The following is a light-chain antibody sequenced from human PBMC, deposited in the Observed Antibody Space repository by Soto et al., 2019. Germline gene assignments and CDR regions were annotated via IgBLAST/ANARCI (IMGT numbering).Light chain of an antibody. Sequence: VLTQPPSVSSAPGQKVNIACSVSSSNIGGNSVSWYQQLPGTAPKLLIYDDNKRPSGIPDRFSGSKSGTSATLGITGFQTGDEADYYCGSWDSSLSAYVFGTGTKVTVL. CDR1: SSNIGGNS. J-gene: IGLJ1*01. CDR3: GSWDSSLSAYV. V-gene: IGLV1-51*01. CDR2: DDN.